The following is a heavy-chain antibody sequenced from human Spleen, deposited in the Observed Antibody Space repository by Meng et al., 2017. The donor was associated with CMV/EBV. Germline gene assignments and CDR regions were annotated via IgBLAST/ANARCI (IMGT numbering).Heavy chain of an antibody. J-gene: IGHJ4*02. CDR3: ARDHSYYYDSSAYYPLDS. V-gene: IGHV4-61*01. D-gene: IGHD3-22*01. CDR2: IYYSGST. Sequence: SETLSLTCTVSGGSVSSSNYYWSWIRQPPGRGLEWIGYIYYSGSTNYNPSLKSRVIISIDTSKNQFSLRLSSVTAADTAVYYCARDHSYYYDSSAYYPLDSWGQGALVTVSS. CDR1: GGSVSSSNYY.